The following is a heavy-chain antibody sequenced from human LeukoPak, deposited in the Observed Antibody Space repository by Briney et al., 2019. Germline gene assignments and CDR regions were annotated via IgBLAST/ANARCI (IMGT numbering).Heavy chain of an antibody. Sequence: GGSLRLSCAASGFTVSSNYMSWVRQAPGKGLEWVSVIYSGGSTYYADSVKGRFTISRHNSKNTLYLQMNSLRAEDTAVYYCARTLGRGCGLDYYYGMDVWGQGTTVTVSS. D-gene: IGHD3/OR15-3a*01. CDR2: IYSGGST. J-gene: IGHJ6*02. CDR1: GFTVSSNY. CDR3: ARTLGRGCGLDYYYGMDV. V-gene: IGHV3-53*04.